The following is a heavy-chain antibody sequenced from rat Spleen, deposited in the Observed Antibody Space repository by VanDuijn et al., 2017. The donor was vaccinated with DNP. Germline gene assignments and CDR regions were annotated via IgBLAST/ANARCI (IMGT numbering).Heavy chain of an antibody. Sequence: EVQLVESGGGLEQPGRSLQLSCAAPGFTFSDYNMAWVRQAPKKGLDWVATIRYDGGNTYYRDSVEGRFTISRTNAKNILYLQMNSLRSEETATYYCTRDSYYAYKGFDFWGQGVLVTVSS. D-gene: IGHD1-1*01. CDR1: GFTFSDYN. J-gene: IGHJ2*01. CDR3: TRDSYYAYKGFDF. CDR2: IRYDGGNT. V-gene: IGHV5-7*01.